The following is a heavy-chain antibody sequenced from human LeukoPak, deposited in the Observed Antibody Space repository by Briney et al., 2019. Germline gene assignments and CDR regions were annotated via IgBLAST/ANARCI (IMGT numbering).Heavy chain of an antibody. D-gene: IGHD3-10*01. V-gene: IGHV4-39*07. Sequence: SETLSLTCTVSGGSISSSSYYWGWIRQPPGKGLEWIGSIYYSGSTYYNPSLKSRVTISVDTSKNQFSLKLSSVTAADTAVYYCARFGSYFDYWGQGTLVTVSS. CDR2: IYYSGST. CDR3: ARFGSYFDY. CDR1: GGSISSSSYY. J-gene: IGHJ4*02.